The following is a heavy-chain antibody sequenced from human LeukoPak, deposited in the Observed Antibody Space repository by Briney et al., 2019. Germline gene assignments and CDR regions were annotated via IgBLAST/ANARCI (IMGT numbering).Heavy chain of an antibody. V-gene: IGHV3-53*01. CDR3: AREFRVGATIEAAFDI. CDR2: IYSGGST. D-gene: IGHD1-26*01. J-gene: IGHJ3*02. CDR1: GFTVSSNY. Sequence: GGSLRLSCAASGFTVSSNYMSWVRQAPGKGLEWVSVIYSGGSTYYADSVEGRFTISRDNSKNTLYLQMNSLRAEDTAVYYCAREFRVGATIEAAFDIWGQGTMVTVSS.